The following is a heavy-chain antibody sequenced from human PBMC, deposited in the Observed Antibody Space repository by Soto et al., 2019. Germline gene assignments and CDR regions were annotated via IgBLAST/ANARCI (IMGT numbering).Heavy chain of an antibody. CDR2: IVVGSGNT. V-gene: IGHV1-58*01. CDR1: GFTFTSSA. J-gene: IGHJ5*02. CDR3: AADRLAYCGGDCYHNWFDP. D-gene: IGHD2-21*02. Sequence: SVKVSCKASGFTFTSSAVQWVRQAHGQRLEWIGWIVVGSGNTNYAQKFQERVTITRDMSTSTAYMELSSLRSEDTAVYYCAADRLAYCGGDCYHNWFDPWGQGTLVTVS.